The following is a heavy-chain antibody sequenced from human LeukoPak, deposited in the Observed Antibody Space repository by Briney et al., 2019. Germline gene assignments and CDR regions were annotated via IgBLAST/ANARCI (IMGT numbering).Heavy chain of an antibody. J-gene: IGHJ4*02. V-gene: IGHV3-11*03. CDR2: ISSGSYA. D-gene: IGHD2-15*01. CDR3: AIRSGCSRGSRYLDH. CDR1: GFTFSDYY. Sequence: GGSLRLSCAASGFTFSDYYMSWIRQAPGKGLEWVSYISSGSYANYADSVKGRFTISRDNAKNSLYLQMNSLRAEDTAVYYCAIRSGCSRGSRYLDHWGQGTLVTVSS.